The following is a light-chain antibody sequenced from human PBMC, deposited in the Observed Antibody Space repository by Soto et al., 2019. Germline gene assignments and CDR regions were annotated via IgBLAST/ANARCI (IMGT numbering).Light chain of an antibody. CDR2: DAS. CDR1: QSVTKY. V-gene: IGKV3-11*01. CDR3: QQRSSWYR. J-gene: IGKJ2*03. Sequence: EIVLTQSPATLSLSPGERDTLSCRASQSVTKYIDWYQQKPGQAPRLLIYDASNRATGVPARFGGSGSGTDFTLTISSLEPEDFEVYYCQQRSSWYRFGQGTKLEIK.